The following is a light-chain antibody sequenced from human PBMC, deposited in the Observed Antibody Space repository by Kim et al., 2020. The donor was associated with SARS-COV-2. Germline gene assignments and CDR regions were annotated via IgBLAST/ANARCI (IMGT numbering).Light chain of an antibody. Sequence: VTISCTGSGSNIGAGYDVHWYQQLPGTAPKLLIYGNSNRPSGVPDRFSDSKSGTSASLAITGLQAEDEADYYCQSYDSSLSAPYVFGTGTKVTVL. J-gene: IGLJ1*01. CDR2: GNS. CDR3: QSYDSSLSAPYV. V-gene: IGLV1-40*01. CDR1: GSNIGAGYD.